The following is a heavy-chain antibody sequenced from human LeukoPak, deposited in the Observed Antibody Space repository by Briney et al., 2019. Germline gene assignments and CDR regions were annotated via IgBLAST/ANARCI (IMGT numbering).Heavy chain of an antibody. CDR1: GYTFTSYF. CDR3: ARDQYTYGYYY. Sequence: ASVTVSCKASGYTFTSYFIHWVRQAPGQGLEWMGIINPSGGSTSYAQKFQGRVTMTRDTSTSTVYMELSSLRSEDTAVYYCARDQYTYGYYYWGQGTLVTVSS. V-gene: IGHV1-46*01. D-gene: IGHD5-18*01. J-gene: IGHJ4*02. CDR2: INPSGGST.